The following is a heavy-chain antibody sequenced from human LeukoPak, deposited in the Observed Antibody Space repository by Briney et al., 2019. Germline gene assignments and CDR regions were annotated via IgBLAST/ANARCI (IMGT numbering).Heavy chain of an antibody. D-gene: IGHD5-18*01. V-gene: IGHV3-48*03. CDR1: GFIFSNYE. CDR2: ISTSGSTI. CDR3: ARAGMETDPLDYYYYMDV. J-gene: IGHJ6*03. Sequence: GGSLRLSCAASGFIFSNYEMNWVRQAPGKGLEWVSYISTSGSTIHYADSVKGRFTISRDNAKNSLYLQMNSLRAEDTAVYYCARAGMETDPLDYYYYMDVWGKGTTVTVSS.